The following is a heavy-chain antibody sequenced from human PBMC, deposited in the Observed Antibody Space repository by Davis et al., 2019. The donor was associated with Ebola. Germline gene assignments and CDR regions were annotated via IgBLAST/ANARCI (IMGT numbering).Heavy chain of an antibody. CDR1: GYTFTSYY. V-gene: IGHV1-69*02. Sequence: SVKVSCKASGYTFTSYYMHWVRQAPGQGLEWMGRIIPILGIANYAQKFQGRVTITADKSTSTAYMELSSLRSEDTAVYYCAVGGGAFDYWGQGTLVTVSS. J-gene: IGHJ4*02. CDR2: IIPILGIA. CDR3: AVGGGAFDY. D-gene: IGHD1-26*01.